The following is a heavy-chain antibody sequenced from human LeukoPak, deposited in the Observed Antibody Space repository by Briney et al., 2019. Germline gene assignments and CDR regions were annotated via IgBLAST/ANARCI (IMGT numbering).Heavy chain of an antibody. CDR3: ARLKYGSPQH. CDR2: ISYDGSNK. J-gene: IGHJ1*01. V-gene: IGHV3-30-3*01. D-gene: IGHD1-26*01. Sequence: GGSLRLSCAASGFTFSSYAMHWARQAPGKGLEWVAVISYDGSNKYYADSVKGRFTISRDNAKNSLYLQMNSLRAEDTAVYYCARLKYGSPQHWGQGTLVTVSS. CDR1: GFTFSSYA.